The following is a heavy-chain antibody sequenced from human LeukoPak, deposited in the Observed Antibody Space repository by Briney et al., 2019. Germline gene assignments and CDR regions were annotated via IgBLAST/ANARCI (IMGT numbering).Heavy chain of an antibody. CDR1: GFTFSRYA. CDR2: IGIDSGNT. V-gene: IGHV3-48*01. Sequence: GGSLRLSCAASGFTFSRYAMSWVRQAPGKGLEWISYIGIDSGNTKYADSVRGRFTISADKAKNSLYLQMNSLRVEDTAVYYCARDHNYAFDNWGQGTLVSVAS. J-gene: IGHJ4*02. D-gene: IGHD1-1*01. CDR3: ARDHNYAFDN.